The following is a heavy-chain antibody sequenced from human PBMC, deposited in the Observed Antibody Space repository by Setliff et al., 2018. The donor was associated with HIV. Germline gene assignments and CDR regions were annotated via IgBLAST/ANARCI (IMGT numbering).Heavy chain of an antibody. V-gene: IGHV3-49*04. J-gene: IGHJ4*02. D-gene: IGHD1-26*01. CDR2: IRSKAYGGTT. Sequence: RLSCTASGFTFGDYAMSWVRQAPGKGLEWVGFIRSKAYGGTTEYAASMKGRFTISRDDSKSIAYLQMNSLTTEDTAVYYCASSHASGSSYVYYFDYWGQGTLVTVSS. CDR1: GFTFGDYA. CDR3: ASSHASGSSYVYYFDY.